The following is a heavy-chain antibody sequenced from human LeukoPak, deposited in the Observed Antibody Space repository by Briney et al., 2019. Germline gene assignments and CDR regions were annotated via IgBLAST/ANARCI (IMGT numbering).Heavy chain of an antibody. CDR2: ISGSGGST. CDR1: GFTFSSYA. J-gene: IGHJ5*02. Sequence: SGGSLRLSCAASGFTFSSYAMSWVRQAPGKGLEWVSAISGSGGSTYYADSVKGRFTISRDNSKNTLYLQMNSLRAEDTAVYYCAKPVTIAAAANWFDPWGQGTLVTVSS. V-gene: IGHV3-23*01. D-gene: IGHD6-13*01. CDR3: AKPVTIAAAANWFDP.